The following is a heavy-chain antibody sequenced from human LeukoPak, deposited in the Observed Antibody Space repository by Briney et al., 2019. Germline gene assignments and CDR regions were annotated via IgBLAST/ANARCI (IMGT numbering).Heavy chain of an antibody. CDR3: ARDRGGDSTAYSDY. D-gene: IGHD3-22*01. V-gene: IGHV3-53*01. CDR2: IYSGGST. Sequence: GGSLRLSCAASGFIFSSNHMSWVRQAPGKGLEWVSVIYSGGSTYYADSVKGRFTISRDNSKNTLYLQMNSLRAEDTAVYYCARDRGGDSTAYSDYWGQGTLVTVSS. J-gene: IGHJ4*02. CDR1: GFIFSSNH.